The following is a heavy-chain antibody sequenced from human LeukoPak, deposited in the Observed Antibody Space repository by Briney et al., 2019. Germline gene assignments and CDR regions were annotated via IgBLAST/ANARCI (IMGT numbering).Heavy chain of an antibody. CDR1: GFTFSNYG. Sequence: PGGSLRLSCAASGFTFSNYGMHWVRQAPGKGLEWVAFIRYDGSNKYYADSVQGRFTISRDNSKNTVYLQMNSLRAEDTAVYYCAKYDILTGTQKEWGQGTLVTVSS. CDR3: AKYDILTGTQKE. J-gene: IGHJ4*02. V-gene: IGHV3-30*02. D-gene: IGHD3-9*01. CDR2: IRYDGSNK.